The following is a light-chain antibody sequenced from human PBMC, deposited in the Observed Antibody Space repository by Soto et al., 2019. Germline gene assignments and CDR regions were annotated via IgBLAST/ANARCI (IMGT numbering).Light chain of an antibody. CDR1: QSVTSN. V-gene: IGKV3-15*01. CDR3: KQYNNWPPP. J-gene: IGKJ5*01. Sequence: EIVMTQSPATLSVAPGERATLSCRSRQSVTSNLAWYQQKPGQAPRLLIYGASTRATGNPARFSGSGSGTEYTLNIRSLQSEDFAVYYCKQYNNWPPPFGQGTRLEI. CDR2: GAS.